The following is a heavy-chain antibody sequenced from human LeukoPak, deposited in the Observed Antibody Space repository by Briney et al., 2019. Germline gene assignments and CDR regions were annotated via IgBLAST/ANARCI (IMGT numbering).Heavy chain of an antibody. V-gene: IGHV3-30-3*01. Sequence: GSLRLSCAASGFTFSTYAMHWVRQAPGKGLEWVALISYDATNIQYADSVKGRFTISRDNSKNTLYLQMNSPRTEDTAVYYCARLRDFWSGDTRFYWGQGTLVTVSS. J-gene: IGHJ4*02. CDR3: ARLRDFWSGDTRFY. CDR1: GFTFSTYA. D-gene: IGHD3-3*01. CDR2: ISYDATNI.